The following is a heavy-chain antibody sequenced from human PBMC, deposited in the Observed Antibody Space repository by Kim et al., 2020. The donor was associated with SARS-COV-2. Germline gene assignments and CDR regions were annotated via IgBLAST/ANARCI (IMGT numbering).Heavy chain of an antibody. CDR3: ARVYCSGGSCYDY. Sequence: YSPSFQGQVTISADKSISTAYLQWSSLKASDTAMYYCARVYCSGGSCYDYWGQGTLVTVSS. V-gene: IGHV5-51*01. D-gene: IGHD2-15*01. J-gene: IGHJ4*02.